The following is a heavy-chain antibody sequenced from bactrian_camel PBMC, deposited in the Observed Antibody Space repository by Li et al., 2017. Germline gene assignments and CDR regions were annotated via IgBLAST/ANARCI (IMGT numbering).Heavy chain of an antibody. D-gene: IGHD2*01. V-gene: IGHV3S40*01. CDR2: ISKGGHNI. CDR1: GFAFNTAD. Sequence: DVQLVESGGGLVQAGGSLRLSCAASGFAFNTADMSWVRQAPGKALEWVSTISKGGHNIYYTESVRGRFTISEDNAKNTLYLQMNTLKPEDTGMYYCARGFPGERDYSRLSPTGCRWNLSGRGTQVTVS. J-gene: IGHJ4*01.